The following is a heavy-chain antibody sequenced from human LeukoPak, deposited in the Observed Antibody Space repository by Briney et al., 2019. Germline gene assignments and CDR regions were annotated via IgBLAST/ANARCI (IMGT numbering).Heavy chain of an antibody. CDR2: INHSGST. V-gene: IGHV4-34*01. J-gene: IGHJ5*02. CDR1: GGSFSGYY. CDR3: ARRNSYYDFWSGPTNWFDP. Sequence: SETLSLTCAVYGGSFSGYYWSWIRQPPGKGLEWIGEINHSGSTNYNPSLKSRVTISVDTSKNQFSLKLSSVTAADTAVYYCARRNSYYDFWSGPTNWFDPWGQGTLVTVSS. D-gene: IGHD3-3*01.